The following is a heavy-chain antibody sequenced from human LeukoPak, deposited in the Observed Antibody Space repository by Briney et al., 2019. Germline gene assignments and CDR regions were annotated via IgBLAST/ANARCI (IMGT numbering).Heavy chain of an antibody. Sequence: GGSLRLSCVASGFTFSSYWMSWVRQAPGKGLEWVANIKQDGSETYYLDSVKGRFTISRDNAENALYLQMNSLRDEDTAVYYCARSANTGWWNYWGQGALVTVSS. CDR1: GFTFSSYW. CDR3: ARSANTGWWNY. J-gene: IGHJ4*02. V-gene: IGHV3-7*01. D-gene: IGHD6-19*01. CDR2: IKQDGSET.